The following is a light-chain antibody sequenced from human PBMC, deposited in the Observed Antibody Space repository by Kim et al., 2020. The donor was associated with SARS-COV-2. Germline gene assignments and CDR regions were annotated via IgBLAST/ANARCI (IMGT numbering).Light chain of an antibody. CDR3: LQHNTYPIT. Sequence: ASVGDRVTITCRASQSISKYLNWYHQKPGKAPKLLICAASSLQSGVPSRFSGSGSGTEFTLTISSLQPEDFATYFCLQHNTYPITFGQGTRPEIK. CDR2: AAS. J-gene: IGKJ5*01. CDR1: QSISKY. V-gene: IGKV1-17*01.